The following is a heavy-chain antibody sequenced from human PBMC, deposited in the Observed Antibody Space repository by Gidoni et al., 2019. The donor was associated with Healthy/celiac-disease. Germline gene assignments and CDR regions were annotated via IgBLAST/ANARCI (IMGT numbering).Heavy chain of an antibody. CDR2: ISYDGSNK. D-gene: IGHD2-15*01. CDR1: GFPFSSYG. V-gene: IGHV3-30*18. Sequence: QVQLVESGGGVVQPGRSLRLSCAASGFPFSSYGMHWVRQAPGKGLEWVAVISYDGSNKYYADSVKGRFTISRDNSKNTLYLQMNSLRAEDTAVYYCAKGVEGSGGSCCDIWGQGTMVTVSS. CDR3: AKGVEGSGGSCCDI. J-gene: IGHJ3*02.